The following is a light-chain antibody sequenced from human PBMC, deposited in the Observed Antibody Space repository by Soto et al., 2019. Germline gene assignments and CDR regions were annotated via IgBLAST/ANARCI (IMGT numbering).Light chain of an antibody. V-gene: IGLV2-11*01. Sequence: QSALTQPRSVSGSPGQSVTISCTGTSNYVGGYNYVSWYQQHPGKAPKLMLYDVNKRPSGVPDRFSGSKSGNTASLTVSGLQAEDEADYYCCSYAGTYTLVFGGGTKLTVL. CDR3: CSYAGTYTLV. CDR1: SNYVGGYNY. CDR2: DVN. J-gene: IGLJ2*01.